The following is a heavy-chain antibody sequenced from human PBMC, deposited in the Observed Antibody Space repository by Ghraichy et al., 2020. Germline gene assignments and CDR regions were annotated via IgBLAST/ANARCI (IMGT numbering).Heavy chain of an antibody. CDR1: GGSISSYY. V-gene: IGHV4-4*07. Sequence: SETLSLTCTVSGGSISSYYWSWIRQPDGKGLEWIGRIYTSGSTNYNPSLKSRVTMSVDTSKNQFSLKLSSVTAADTAVYYCARTHLEWLFVQGGLGDAFGIWCQGTMVTVSS. D-gene: IGHD3-3*01. CDR3: ARTHLEWLFVQGGLGDAFGI. J-gene: IGHJ3*02. CDR2: IYTSGST.